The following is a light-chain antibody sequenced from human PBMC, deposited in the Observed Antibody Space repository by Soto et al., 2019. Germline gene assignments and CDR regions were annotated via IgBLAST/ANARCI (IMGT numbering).Light chain of an antibody. CDR3: SSFAGSNNFPYV. J-gene: IGLJ1*01. CDR2: EIN. CDR1: SSDVGAYDY. V-gene: IGLV2-8*01. Sequence: QSVLTQPPSASGSPGQSVTISCTGTSSDVGAYDYVSWYQRHPGKAPKLMIYEINKRPSGVPDRFSGSKSGNTASLTVSGLQAEDEADYYCSSFAGSNNFPYVFGTGTKVTVL.